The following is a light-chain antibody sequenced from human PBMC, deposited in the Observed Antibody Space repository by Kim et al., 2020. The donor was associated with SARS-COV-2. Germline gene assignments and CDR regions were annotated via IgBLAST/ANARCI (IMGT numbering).Light chain of an antibody. J-gene: IGKJ1*01. Sequence: IVLTQSPGPLSLSPGERATLSCRTSQSVDSNYLAWYQHKPGQAPSLLIYGASSRATGIPDRFSGSGSGTDFTLTISRLEPEDFAVYYCQQYAGSPRTFGQGTKVDIK. V-gene: IGKV3-20*01. CDR3: QQYAGSPRT. CDR2: GAS. CDR1: QSVDSNY.